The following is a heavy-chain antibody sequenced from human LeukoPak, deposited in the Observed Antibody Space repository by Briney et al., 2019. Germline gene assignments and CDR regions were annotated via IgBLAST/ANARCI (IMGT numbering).Heavy chain of an antibody. V-gene: IGHV3-23*01. CDR3: AKSATITMILMVLSDEFYFDS. D-gene: IGHD3-22*01. CDR1: GFTFSSYA. CDR2: LSGSGTST. J-gene: IGHJ4*02. Sequence: PRGSLRLSCAVSGFTFSSYAMSWVRQAPGKGLEWVSTLSGSGTSTYYAGSVKGRFTISRDNSKNTLYLQMNSLRAEDTAVYYCAKSATITMILMVLSDEFYFDSWGQGTLVTVSS.